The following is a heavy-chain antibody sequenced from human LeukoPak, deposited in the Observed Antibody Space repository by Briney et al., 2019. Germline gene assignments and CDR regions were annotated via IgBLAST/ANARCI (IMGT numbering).Heavy chain of an antibody. CDR1: GFTFSSYR. J-gene: IGHJ3*02. V-gene: IGHV3-48*01. Sequence: GGSLRLSCAASGFTFSSYRMNWVRQAPGKGLEWVSYISSSSSTIYYADSVTGRFTISRDNSKNTLYLQMNSLRAEDTAVYYCAKARGYDLEGYDAFDIWGQGTMVTVSS. CDR3: AKARGYDLEGYDAFDI. D-gene: IGHD3/OR15-3a*01. CDR2: ISSSSSTI.